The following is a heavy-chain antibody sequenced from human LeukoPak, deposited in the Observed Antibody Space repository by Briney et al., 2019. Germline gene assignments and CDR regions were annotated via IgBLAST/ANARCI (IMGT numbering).Heavy chain of an antibody. Sequence: GRSLRLSCAASGFTFSSYGMHWVRQAPGKGLEWVAVISYDGSNKYYADSVKGRFTISRDNSKNTLYLQMDSLRAEGTAVYYCGGGAAAGMPPGAFDIWGQGTMVTVSS. D-gene: IGHD6-13*01. V-gene: IGHV3-30*03. CDR3: GGGAAAGMPPGAFDI. CDR1: GFTFSSYG. CDR2: ISYDGSNK. J-gene: IGHJ3*02.